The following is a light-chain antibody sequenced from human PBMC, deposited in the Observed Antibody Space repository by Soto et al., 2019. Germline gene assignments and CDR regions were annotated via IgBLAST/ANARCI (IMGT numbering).Light chain of an antibody. CDR2: KAS. CDR1: QPISSW. Sequence: DIQMTQSHSTLSGSVGDRVTITCRASQPISSWLAWYQQKPGKAPKLLIYKASTLKSGVPSRFSGSGSGTEFTLTIRCLQPDQFATYYCKHFKSDSRAFGQESKV. J-gene: IGKJ1*01. V-gene: IGKV1-5*03. CDR3: KHFKSDSRA.